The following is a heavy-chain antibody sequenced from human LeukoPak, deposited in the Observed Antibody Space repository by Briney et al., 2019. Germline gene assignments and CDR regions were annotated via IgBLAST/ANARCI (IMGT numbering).Heavy chain of an antibody. CDR3: TTVEDIVVVPAAGNGMDV. CDR2: IKSKSDGGTT. D-gene: IGHD2-2*01. V-gene: IGHV3-15*01. J-gene: IGHJ6*02. CDR1: GFTFSNAW. Sequence: GGSLRLSCAASGFTFSNAWMSWVRQAPGKGLEWVGRIKSKSDGGTTDYAAPVKGRFTISRDDSKNTLYLQMNSLKTEDTAVYYCTTVEDIVVVPAAGNGMDVWGQGTTVTVSS.